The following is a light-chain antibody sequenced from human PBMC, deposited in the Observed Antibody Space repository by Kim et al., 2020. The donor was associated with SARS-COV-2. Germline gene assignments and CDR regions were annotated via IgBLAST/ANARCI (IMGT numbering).Light chain of an antibody. CDR2: GAS. V-gene: IGKV3-15*01. CDR1: QSVSNT. Sequence: EIVMTQSPATLSLSPGERATLSCRASQSVSNTLAWYQQKPGQAPRLLIFGASTRAPDIPTRFRGSGSGTEFTLTISSLQSEDFAVYYCQQYDNWPRTFGQGTKVDIK. CDR3: QQYDNWPRT. J-gene: IGKJ1*01.